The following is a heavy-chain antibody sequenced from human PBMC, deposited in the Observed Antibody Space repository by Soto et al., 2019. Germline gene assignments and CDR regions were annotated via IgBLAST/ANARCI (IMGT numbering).Heavy chain of an antibody. Sequence: QVQLVESGGGVVQPGRSLRLSCAASGFTFTNYGMHWVRQAPGKGLEWVAVISYDGSIKYYADSVKGRFTISRDNSKNTLSLQMSSLRDEDTAIYYCARQGGSYMGLRWGQGTLVTVSS. J-gene: IGHJ4*02. CDR3: ARQGGSYMGLR. V-gene: IGHV3-30-3*01. CDR1: GFTFTNYG. CDR2: ISYDGSIK. D-gene: IGHD2-21*02.